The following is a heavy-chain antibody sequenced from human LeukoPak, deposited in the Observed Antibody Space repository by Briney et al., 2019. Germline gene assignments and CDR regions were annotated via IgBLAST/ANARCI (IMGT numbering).Heavy chain of an antibody. D-gene: IGHD2-15*01. CDR3: AKGLEVAATGRVGDY. V-gene: IGHV3-66*01. CDR2: IYSGGST. CDR1: GFTVSSNY. J-gene: IGHJ4*02. Sequence: GGSLRLSCAASGFTVSSNYMSWVRQAPGKGLEWVSVIYSGGSTYYADSVKGRFTISRDNSKNTLYLQMNSLRAEDTAVYYCAKGLEVAATGRVGDYWGQGTLVTVSS.